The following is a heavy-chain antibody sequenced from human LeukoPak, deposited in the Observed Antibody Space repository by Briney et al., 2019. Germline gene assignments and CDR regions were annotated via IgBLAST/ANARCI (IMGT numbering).Heavy chain of an antibody. V-gene: IGHV1-46*01. CDR1: GYTFTSYY. CDR2: INPSAGST. Sequence: GASVKVSCKASGYTFTSYYIHWGRQAPGQGLEWMGIINPSAGSTTFAQDFQGRVTMTRDMSTSTVYMELSSLRSEDTAIYYCASRVTANSVFDYWGQGTLVTVSS. J-gene: IGHJ4*02. D-gene: IGHD2-21*02. CDR3: ASRVTANSVFDY.